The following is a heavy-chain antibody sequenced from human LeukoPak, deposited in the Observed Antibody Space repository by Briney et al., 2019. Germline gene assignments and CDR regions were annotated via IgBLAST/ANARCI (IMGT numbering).Heavy chain of an antibody. D-gene: IGHD2-15*01. CDR2: IYYTGST. Sequence: SETLSLTCTVSGGSISSSSHYWGWIRQPPGKGLELIGSIYYTGSTPYNPSLKSRVTISVDTSRNQFSLKLSSVTAADTAVYYCARHESIVVVVAARGFDSWGQGTLVTVSS. CDR3: ARHESIVVVVAARGFDS. CDR1: GGSISSSSHY. J-gene: IGHJ4*02. V-gene: IGHV4-39*01.